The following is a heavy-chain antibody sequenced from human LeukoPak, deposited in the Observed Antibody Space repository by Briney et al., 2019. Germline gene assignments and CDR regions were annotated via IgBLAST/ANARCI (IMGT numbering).Heavy chain of an antibody. CDR2: INPNSGGT. V-gene: IGHV1-2*02. Sequence: ASVKVSRKASGYTFTGYYMHWVRQAPGQGLEWMGWINPNSGGTNYAQKFQGRVTMTRDTSISTAYMELSRLRSEDTAVYYCASWPRYYYDSSGYYSGAFDIWGQGTMVTVSS. J-gene: IGHJ3*02. CDR3: ASWPRYYYDSSGYYSGAFDI. D-gene: IGHD3-22*01. CDR1: GYTFTGYY.